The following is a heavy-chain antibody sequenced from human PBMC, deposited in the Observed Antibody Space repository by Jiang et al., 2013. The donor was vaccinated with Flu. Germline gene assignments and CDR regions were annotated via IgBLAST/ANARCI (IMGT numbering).Heavy chain of an antibody. CDR2: IYYSGST. CDR3: ARVGYCSSTSCYTSYWYFDL. V-gene: IGHV4-31*03. CDR1: GGSISSGGYY. D-gene: IGHD2-2*02. J-gene: IGHJ2*01. Sequence: GLVKPSQTLSLTCTVSGGSISSGGYYWSWVRQHPGKGLEWIGYIYYSGSTYYNPSLKSRVTISVDTSKNQFSLKLSSVTAADTAVYYCARVGYCSSTSCYTSYWYFDLWGRGTLVTVSS.